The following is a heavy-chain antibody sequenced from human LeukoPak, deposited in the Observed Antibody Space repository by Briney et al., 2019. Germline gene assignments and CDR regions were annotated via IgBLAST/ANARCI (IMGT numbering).Heavy chain of an antibody. V-gene: IGHV3-23*01. CDR3: ARGDYFDRAFDV. Sequence: GGSLRLSCAASGFTFSSYAMSWVRQAPGKGLEWVSAISGSGGSTYYADSVKGRFTISRDNSKNTRYLQMNSLRAEDTAVYYCARGDYFDRAFDVWGQGTTVTVSS. D-gene: IGHD3-22*01. CDR1: GFTFSSYA. CDR2: ISGSGGST. J-gene: IGHJ3*01.